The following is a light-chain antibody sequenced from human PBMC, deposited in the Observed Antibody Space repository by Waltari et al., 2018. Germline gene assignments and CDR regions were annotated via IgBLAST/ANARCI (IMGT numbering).Light chain of an antibody. J-gene: IGKJ3*01. CDR1: QSVSSN. V-gene: IGKV3D-15*01. CDR2: DAY. CDR3: QQYINWPSFT. Sequence: EIVMTQSPATLSVSPGERVTLSCWASQSVSSNLAWYQQNPGQGPSLLIYDAYTRAPGIPARFSGSGSGTEFTLTISSLTSEDFAIYYCQQYINWPSFTFGPGTKVDIK.